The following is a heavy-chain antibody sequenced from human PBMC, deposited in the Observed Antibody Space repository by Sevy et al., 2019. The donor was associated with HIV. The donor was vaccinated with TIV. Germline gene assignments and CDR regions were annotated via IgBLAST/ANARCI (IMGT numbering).Heavy chain of an antibody. Sequence: GGSLRLSCAASGFNFSPYAMHWVRQGPGKGLEWVSSVSPTSLSTYYAESVKGRFTISRDNSKNPLYLQMNSLRAEDTAIYYCAKLLSRMIPGNGALDYWGRGTLVTVSS. D-gene: IGHD2-15*01. CDR1: GFNFSPYA. J-gene: IGHJ4*01. CDR2: VSPTSLST. V-gene: IGHV3-23*01. CDR3: AKLLSRMIPGNGALDY.